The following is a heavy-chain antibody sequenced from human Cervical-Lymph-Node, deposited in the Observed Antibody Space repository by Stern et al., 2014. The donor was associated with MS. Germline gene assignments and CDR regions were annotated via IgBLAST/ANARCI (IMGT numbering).Heavy chain of an antibody. J-gene: IGHJ4*02. CDR2: ISYDGRNK. CDR1: GFTFSSYG. Sequence: VQLVESGGGVVQPGRSLRLSCAASGFTFSSYGMHWVRQAPGKGLEWVADISYDGRNKYQADSVKGRFTISRDNSKNTLYLQMNSLRAEDTAVYYCAKDLTGCTNGVDYWGQGTLVTVSS. CDR3: AKDLTGCTNGVDY. V-gene: IGHV3-30*18. D-gene: IGHD2-8*01.